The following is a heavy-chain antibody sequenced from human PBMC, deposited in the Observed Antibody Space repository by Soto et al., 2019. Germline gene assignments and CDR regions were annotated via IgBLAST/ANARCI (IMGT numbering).Heavy chain of an antibody. V-gene: IGHV3-13*01. Sequence: EVQLVESGGGLVQPGGSLRLTCAASGFTFRSFDFHWVRQATGKGLEWVATIGTIGDTYYPVSVKGRFTVSRENANSSVSLQMDSLRVGDTAVYFCVRGQEVGAHFFDSWGQGTPVTVSS. CDR3: VRGQEVGAHFFDS. CDR1: GFTFRSFD. CDR2: IGTIGDT. J-gene: IGHJ4*02. D-gene: IGHD2-15*01.